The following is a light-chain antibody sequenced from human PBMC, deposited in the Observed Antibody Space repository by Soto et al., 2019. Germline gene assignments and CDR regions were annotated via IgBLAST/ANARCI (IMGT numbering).Light chain of an antibody. Sequence: DIQMTQSPSSLSASVGDRVTITCQASQDIKNYLNWYQQKPGKAPKLLIYEASNLETGVPSRVSGSGSGRTFTFSISSLQPEDIATYYCQQCDDFITFGGGTRIEIK. CDR1: QDIKNY. CDR3: QQCDDFIT. J-gene: IGKJ4*01. V-gene: IGKV1-33*01. CDR2: EAS.